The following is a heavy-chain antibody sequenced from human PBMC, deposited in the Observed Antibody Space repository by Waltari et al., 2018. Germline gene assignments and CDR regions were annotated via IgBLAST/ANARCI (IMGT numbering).Heavy chain of an antibody. CDR3: ARSLGSQYGMDV. CDR1: GGPLSSYY. V-gene: IGHV4-4*07. Sequence: QVQLQESGPRLVKPSETLSLTCSVAGGPLSSYYWSWIRQPAGKGLEWIGRIYTSGNTYYNPSLKSRVTMSLDTSKSQFSLKVSSVTAADTAVYYCARSLGSQYGMDVWGQGTTVTVSS. J-gene: IGHJ6*02. CDR2: IYTSGNT.